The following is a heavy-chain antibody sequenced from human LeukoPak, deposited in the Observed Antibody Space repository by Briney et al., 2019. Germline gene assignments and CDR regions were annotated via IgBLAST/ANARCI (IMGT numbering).Heavy chain of an antibody. J-gene: IGHJ6*02. V-gene: IGHV1-8*02. CDR2: MNPNSGNT. CDR1: GYTFTSYG. D-gene: IGHD6-13*01. Sequence: ASVKVSCKASGYTFTSYGISWVRQAPGQGLEWMGWMNPNSGNTGYAQKFQGRVTMTRNTSISTAYMELSSLRSEDTAVYYCARGERGSSWSPRYYYYGMDVWGQGTTVTVSS. CDR3: ARGERGSSWSPRYYYYGMDV.